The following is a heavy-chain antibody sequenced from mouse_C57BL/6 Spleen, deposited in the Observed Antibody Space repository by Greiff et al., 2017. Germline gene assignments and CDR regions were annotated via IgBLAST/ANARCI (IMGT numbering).Heavy chain of an antibody. CDR1: GYTFTDYY. CDR3: ARLGGNRYFDV. D-gene: IGHD2-1*01. V-gene: IGHV1-19*01. CDR2: INPYNGGT. Sequence: VQLQQSGPVLVKPGASVKMSCKASGYTFTDYYMNWVKQSHGKSLEWIGVINPYNGGTSYNQKVKGKATLTVDKSSSTAYMELNSLPSEDSAVYYCARLGGNRYFDVWGTGTTVTVSS. J-gene: IGHJ1*03.